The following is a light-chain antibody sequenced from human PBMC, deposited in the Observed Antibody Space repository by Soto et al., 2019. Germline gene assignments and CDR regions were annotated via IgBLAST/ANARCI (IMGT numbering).Light chain of an antibody. CDR3: QQFQSAPYT. CDR1: QDIGTF. Sequence: DIQMTQSPSPLSASVGDRVTISCQASQDIGTFLNWYQQTSGKAPRLLIYDAAHLETGVSSRFSGSGSGTHFTFTISSLQPEDVATYYCQQFQSAPYTFGRGTKVDIX. J-gene: IGKJ2*01. V-gene: IGKV1-33*01. CDR2: DAA.